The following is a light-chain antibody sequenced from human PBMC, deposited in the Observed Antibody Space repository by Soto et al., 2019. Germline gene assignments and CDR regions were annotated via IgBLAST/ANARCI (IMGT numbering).Light chain of an antibody. V-gene: IGLV2-11*01. CDR1: SSDVGGYNY. CDR3: CSYAGSYTFV. Sequence: QSALTQPRSVSGSPGQSVTISCTGTSSDVGGYNYVSWYQQHPGKAPKPMIYDVSKRPSGVPDRFSGSKSGNTASLTISGLQAEDEADYYCCSYAGSYTFVFVTGTKVTVL. J-gene: IGLJ1*01. CDR2: DVS.